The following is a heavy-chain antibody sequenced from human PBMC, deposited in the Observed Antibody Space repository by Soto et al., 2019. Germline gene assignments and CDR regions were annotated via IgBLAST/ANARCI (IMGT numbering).Heavy chain of an antibody. D-gene: IGHD3-16*01. V-gene: IGHV3-33*05. CDR3: ARWGTTGGLDV. Sequence: QVQLVESGGGVVQPGTSLRLSCVGSGFTFRSYVIHWVRQAPGKGLEWVALTSYDGSNNFYGDSVKGRFTISRDNSMNTVELQMDSVRLEDSALYYCARWGTTGGLDVWGQGTLVSVSS. CDR2: TSYDGSNN. CDR1: GFTFRSYV. J-gene: IGHJ4*02.